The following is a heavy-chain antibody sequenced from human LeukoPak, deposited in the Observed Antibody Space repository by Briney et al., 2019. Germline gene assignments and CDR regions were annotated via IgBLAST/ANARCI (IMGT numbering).Heavy chain of an antibody. CDR2: IYYSGST. Sequence: WIRQPPGKGLEWIGSIYYSGSTYYNPSLKSRVTISVDTSKNQFSLKLSSVTAADTAVYYCAREHKDGYSGYDYFDYWGQGTLVTVSS. CDR3: AREHKDGYSGYDYFDY. V-gene: IGHV4-39*07. D-gene: IGHD5-12*01. J-gene: IGHJ4*02.